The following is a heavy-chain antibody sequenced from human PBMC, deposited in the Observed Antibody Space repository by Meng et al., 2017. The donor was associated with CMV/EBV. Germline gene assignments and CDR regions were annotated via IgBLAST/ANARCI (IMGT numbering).Heavy chain of an antibody. CDR2: ISSSGNTI. V-gene: IGHV3-11*04. D-gene: IGHD3-10*01. CDR3: ARSNYYGSGSYFAQPHYYYGMDV. Sequence: LSLTCAASGFTFSDYYMSWIRQAPGKGLEWVSYISSSGNTIFYADSVKGRFTISRDNARNSLYLQMNSLRAEDTAVYYCARSNYYGSGSYFAQPHYYYGMDVWGQGTTVTVSS. J-gene: IGHJ6*02. CDR1: GFTFSDYY.